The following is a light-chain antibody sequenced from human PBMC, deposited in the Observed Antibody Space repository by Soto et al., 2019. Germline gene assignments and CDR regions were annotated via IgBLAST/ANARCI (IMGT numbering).Light chain of an antibody. V-gene: IGKV3-11*01. Sequence: IVLTHSRCTLSFAPGDRATLSCRASQSVSSYLAWYQQKPGQAPRLLVYGASTRATGIPDRFSGSGSGTDFTLTISRLEPEDFAVYYCQQYNNWPRTFGQGTKVDI. CDR2: GAS. CDR3: QQYNNWPRT. J-gene: IGKJ1*01. CDR1: QSVSSY.